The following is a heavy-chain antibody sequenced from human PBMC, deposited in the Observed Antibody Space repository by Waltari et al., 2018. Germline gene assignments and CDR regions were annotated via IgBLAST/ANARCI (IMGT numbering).Heavy chain of an antibody. V-gene: IGHV1-8*01. J-gene: IGHJ4*02. CDR1: AYPFTSYD. CDR3: ARVPALGYCSGGSCYRFDY. D-gene: IGHD2-15*01. CDR2: MNPNSGNT. Sequence: QVQLVQSGAEVKKPGASVRVSCKASAYPFTSYDINWVRQAPGQGLEWMGWMNPNSGNTGYAQKFQGRVTMTRDTSISTAYMELSSLRSEDTAVYYCARVPALGYCSGGSCYRFDYWGQGTLVTVSS.